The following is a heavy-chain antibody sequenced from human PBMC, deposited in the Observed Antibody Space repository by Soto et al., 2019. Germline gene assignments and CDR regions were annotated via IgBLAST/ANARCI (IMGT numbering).Heavy chain of an antibody. J-gene: IGHJ4*02. V-gene: IGHV1-69*01. Sequence: QVQLVQSGAEVKKPGSSVKVSCKASGGTFSSHVFNWVRQAPGQGLEWMGGIMPIIGTANYAQKFQGRVTITADESTSTGDVELSSLRSEDTAVYYCPRDLEFRDGNISHLDYWGQGTLVTVSS. D-gene: IGHD3-10*01. CDR1: GGTFSSHV. CDR2: IMPIIGTA. CDR3: PRDLEFRDGNISHLDY.